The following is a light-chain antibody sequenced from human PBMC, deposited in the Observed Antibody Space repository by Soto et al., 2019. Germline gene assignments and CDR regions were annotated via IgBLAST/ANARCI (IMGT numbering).Light chain of an antibody. Sequence: QSVLTQPASVSGSPGQSITISCTGTSGDVGGYHYVSWYQHHPGKAPKLMIYEVSKRPSGVPDRFSGSKSGNTASLTVSGLQPEDEADYYCSSYAASNDLGVFGTGTKVTVL. J-gene: IGLJ1*01. CDR3: SSYAASNDLGV. CDR2: EVS. V-gene: IGLV2-8*01. CDR1: SGDVGGYHY.